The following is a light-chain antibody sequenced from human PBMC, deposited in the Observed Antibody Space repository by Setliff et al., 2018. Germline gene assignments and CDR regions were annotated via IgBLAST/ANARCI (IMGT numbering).Light chain of an antibody. V-gene: IGLV2-14*03. CDR3: SSYTGSRTFV. J-gene: IGLJ1*01. CDR1: SSDVGTYNY. Sequence: QSALTQPASVSGSPGQSITISCTGTSSDVGTYNYVSWYQQHPGEAPKLMIYDVSKRPSGVSNRFSGSKSGNTASLTISGLQAEDEADYYCSSYTGSRTFVFGSGTKVTVL. CDR2: DVS.